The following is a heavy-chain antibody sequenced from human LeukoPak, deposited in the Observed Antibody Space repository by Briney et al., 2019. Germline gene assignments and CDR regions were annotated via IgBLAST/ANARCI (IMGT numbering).Heavy chain of an antibody. CDR2: TDTSGRYV. CDR3: ARGRSITLLRGVAMGDGFDI. J-gene: IGHJ3*02. D-gene: IGHD3-10*01. Sequence: KPGGSLRLSCAASGSTFSNYGMNWVRQAPGKGLEWVSFTDTSGRYVYYGDSVKGRFTISRDNAKNLLFLQMNGLRAEDTALYYCARGRSITLLRGVAMGDGFDIWGQGAMVAVSS. V-gene: IGHV3-21*06. CDR1: GSTFSNYG.